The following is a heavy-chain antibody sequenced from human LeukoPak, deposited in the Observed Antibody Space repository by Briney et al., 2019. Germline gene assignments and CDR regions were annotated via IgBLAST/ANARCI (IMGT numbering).Heavy chain of an antibody. CDR1: GGSISSYY. Sequence: KPSETLSLTCTVSGGSISSYYWSWIRQPPGKGLEWIGYTYYSGSTNYNPSLKSRVTISVDTSKNQFSLKLSSVTAADTAVYYCARGGSTGTNLNWVDPWGQGTLVTVSS. D-gene: IGHD1-1*01. CDR2: TYYSGST. J-gene: IGHJ5*02. V-gene: IGHV4-59*01. CDR3: ARGGSTGTNLNWVDP.